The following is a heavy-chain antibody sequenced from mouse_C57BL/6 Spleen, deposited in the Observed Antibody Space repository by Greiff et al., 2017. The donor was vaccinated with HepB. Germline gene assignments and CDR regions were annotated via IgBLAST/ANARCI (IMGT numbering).Heavy chain of an antibody. D-gene: IGHD1-1*01. Sequence: VQLQQSGAELVRPGASVKLSCTASGFNIKDYYIHWVKQRPEQGLEWIGRIDPEDGDTEYAPKFQGKATMTADTSSNTAYLQLSSLTSEDTAVYYCTTLYYGSSPAWFAYWGQGTLVTVSA. CDR2: IDPEDGDT. CDR3: TTLYYGSSPAWFAY. V-gene: IGHV14-1*01. J-gene: IGHJ3*01. CDR1: GFNIKDYY.